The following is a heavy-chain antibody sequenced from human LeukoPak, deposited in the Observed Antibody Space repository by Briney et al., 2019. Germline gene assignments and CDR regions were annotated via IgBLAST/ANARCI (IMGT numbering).Heavy chain of an antibody. CDR3: ARDGRPSPL. V-gene: IGHV3-7*01. D-gene: IGHD1-26*01. J-gene: IGHJ4*02. CDR2: IKDDGSEK. Sequence: TGGSLRLSCVGSGFTFSSYWMTWVRQAPGKGLEWVANIKDDGSEKYSVDSVKGRFTISRDNAKNLLYLQMSSLRAEDTAVYYCARDGRPSPLWGQGTLVTVSS. CDR1: GFTFSSYW.